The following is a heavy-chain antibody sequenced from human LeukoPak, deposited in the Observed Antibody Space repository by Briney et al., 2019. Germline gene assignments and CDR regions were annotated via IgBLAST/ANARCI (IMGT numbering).Heavy chain of an antibody. V-gene: IGHV3-23*01. CDR2: ISGSGGST. Sequence: PGGSLRLSCAASGFTFSSYAMSWVRQAPGKGLEWVSAISGSGGSTYYADSVKGRLTISRDNSKNSLYLQMDSLRAEDTAVYYCARDGDIAAAGTREGYFDYWGQGTLVTVSS. CDR3: ARDGDIAAAGTREGYFDY. J-gene: IGHJ4*02. D-gene: IGHD6-13*01. CDR1: GFTFSSYA.